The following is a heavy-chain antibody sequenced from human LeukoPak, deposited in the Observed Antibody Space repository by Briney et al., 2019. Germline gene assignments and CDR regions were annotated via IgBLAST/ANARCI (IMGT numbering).Heavy chain of an antibody. D-gene: IGHD4-17*01. CDR3: VDYGRGDAFDM. CDR1: GFTFSSYW. V-gene: IGHV3-74*01. Sequence: GGSLRLSCAASGFTFSSYWMHWVRQAPGKGLVWVSRINSDGSSTSYADSVKGRFTISRDNAKNTLYLQMNSLRAEDTAVYYCVDYGRGDAFDMWGQGTMVTVSS. CDR2: INSDGSST. J-gene: IGHJ3*02.